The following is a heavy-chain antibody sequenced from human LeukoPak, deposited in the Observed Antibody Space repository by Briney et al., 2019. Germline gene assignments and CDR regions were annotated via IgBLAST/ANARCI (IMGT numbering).Heavy chain of an antibody. CDR1: GFTFSNYG. V-gene: IGHV3-30*02. D-gene: IGHD2-15*01. J-gene: IGHJ3*02. CDR3: AKGLGYCTSSRCSVAFDI. CDR2: IRNDGSIK. Sequence: PGGSLRLSCAASGFTFSNYGMHWVRQAPGKGLEWVAFIRNDGSIKYYADSVKGRFTISRDNSKNTLYLQMNSLRAEDTAVYYCAKGLGYCTSSRCSVAFDIWGQGTMVTVSS.